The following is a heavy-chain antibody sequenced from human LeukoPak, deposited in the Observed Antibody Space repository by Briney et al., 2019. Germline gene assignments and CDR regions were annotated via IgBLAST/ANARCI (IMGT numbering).Heavy chain of an antibody. V-gene: IGHV4-4*02. Sequence: SGTLSLTCAVSGGSISSSNWWSWVRQPPGKGLEWIGEIYHSGSTNYNPSLKSRVTISVDKSKYQFSLKLSSVTAADTAVYYCARAGGSGSYSWFDPWGQGTLVTVSS. CDR3: ARAGGSGSYSWFDP. J-gene: IGHJ5*02. CDR2: IYHSGST. D-gene: IGHD3-10*01. CDR1: GGSISSSNW.